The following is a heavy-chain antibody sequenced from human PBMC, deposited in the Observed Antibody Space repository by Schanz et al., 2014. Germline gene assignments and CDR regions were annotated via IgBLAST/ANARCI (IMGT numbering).Heavy chain of an antibody. Sequence: QVQLLQFGGGVVQPGGSLRLSCAASGFTFSDYYMSWIRQAPGKGLEWVSTISASGGSTYYADSVKGRFTISRDNAKNSLYLQMNSLRAGDTAVYYCARDSRPNYDFLTAYYSIDYWGQGTLVTVSS. CDR1: GFTFSDYY. CDR3: ARDSRPNYDFLTAYYSIDY. V-gene: IGHV3-11*04. J-gene: IGHJ4*02. D-gene: IGHD3-9*01. CDR2: ISASGGST.